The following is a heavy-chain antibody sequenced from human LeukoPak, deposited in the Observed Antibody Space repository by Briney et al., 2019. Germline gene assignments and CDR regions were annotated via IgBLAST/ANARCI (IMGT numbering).Heavy chain of an antibody. CDR3: AKDRYSYAFEYSDS. D-gene: IGHD5-18*01. J-gene: IGHJ4*02. CDR2: ISNDGSKK. Sequence: GSLSLSCAASGFTFSSYGMHWVRQAPGKGLDWVAVISNDGSKKYYADSVKGRFTISRDNSKNTLSLQVSSLRAEDTAVYYCAKDRYSYAFEYSDSWGQGTLVTVSS. V-gene: IGHV3-30*18. CDR1: GFTFSSYG.